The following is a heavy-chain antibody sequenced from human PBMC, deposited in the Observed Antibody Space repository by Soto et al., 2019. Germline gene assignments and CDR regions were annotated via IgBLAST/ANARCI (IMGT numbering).Heavy chain of an antibody. D-gene: IGHD6-19*01. J-gene: IGHJ4*02. CDR1: DSSVSSTSCY. CDR3: ARIVGIRNSIGQRYYFDY. CDR2: IYYSGST. V-gene: IGHV4-39*01. Sequence: PSGTLSLTCTVSDSSVSSTSCYWGWIRQPPGKGLEWIGSIYYSGSTYYNPSLKSRVTISVDTSKNQFSLKLSSVTAADTAVYYCARIVGIRNSIGQRYYFDYWGQGTLVTVSS.